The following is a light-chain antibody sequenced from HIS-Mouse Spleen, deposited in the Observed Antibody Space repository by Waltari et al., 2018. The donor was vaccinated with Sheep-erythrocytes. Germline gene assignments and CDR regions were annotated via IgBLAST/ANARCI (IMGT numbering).Light chain of an antibody. CDR1: SSDVGGYNY. CDR2: DVS. Sequence: QSALTQPRSVSGSPGQSVTIPCTATSSDVGGYNYVSWYQQHPGKAPKLMLYDVSKRPSGVPDRFSGSKSGNTASLTISGLQAEDEADYYCCSYAGSYNHVFATGTKVTVL. J-gene: IGLJ1*01. CDR3: CSYAGSYNHV. V-gene: IGLV2-11*01.